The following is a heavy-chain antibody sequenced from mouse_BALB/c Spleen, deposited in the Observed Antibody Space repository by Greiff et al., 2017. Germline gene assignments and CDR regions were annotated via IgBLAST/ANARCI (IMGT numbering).Heavy chain of an antibody. J-gene: IGHJ1*01. CDR2: ISSGGSYT. V-gene: IGHV5-6-4*01. CDR3: TRDRGITRGYFDV. D-gene: IGHD1-1*01. Sequence: EVMLVESGGGLVKPGGSLKLSCAASGFTFSSYTMSWVRQTPEKRLEWVATISSGGSYTYYPDSVKGRFTISRDNAKNTLYLQMSSLKSEDTAMYYCTRDRGITRGYFDVWGAGTTVTVSS. CDR1: GFTFSSYT.